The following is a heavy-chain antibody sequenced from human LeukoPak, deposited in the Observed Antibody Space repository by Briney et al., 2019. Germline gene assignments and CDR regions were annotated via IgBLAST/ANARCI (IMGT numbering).Heavy chain of an antibody. CDR3: ASGGVGNPIDY. D-gene: IGHD3-16*01. V-gene: IGHV4-61*02. CDR1: AGSTSSSSYY. Sequence: SETLSPTSTVSAGSTSSSSYYWNWIRDPAGKGLEWIRRIHTSGSTNYNPSLKSRVTISVDTSKNQFSLKLSSVTAADTAVYYCASGGVGNPIDYWGQGTLVTVSS. CDR2: IHTSGST. J-gene: IGHJ4*02.